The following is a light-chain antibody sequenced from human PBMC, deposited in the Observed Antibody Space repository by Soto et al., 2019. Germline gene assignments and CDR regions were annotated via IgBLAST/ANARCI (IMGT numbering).Light chain of an antibody. CDR1: QSVSSN. Sequence: EIVMTQSPATLSVSPGERATLSCRASQSVSSNLAWYQQKPGQAPRLLIYGASTRATGIPARFSGSGSGTAFTLTISSLQSEDVAVDYCHQYNNWSPPLTFGGGTKVEIK. J-gene: IGKJ4*01. V-gene: IGKV3-15*01. CDR2: GAS. CDR3: HQYNNWSPPLT.